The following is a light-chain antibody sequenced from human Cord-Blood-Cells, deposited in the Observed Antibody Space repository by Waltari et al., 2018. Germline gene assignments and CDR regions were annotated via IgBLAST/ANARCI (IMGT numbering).Light chain of an antibody. V-gene: IGKV3-11*01. CDR3: QQRSNWPPLT. CDR2: DAS. CDR1: QSVSSY. Sequence: DIVLTQSPATLSLSPGERGTLCCRASQSVSSYLAWYQQKPGQAPRLLIYDASNRATGIPARFSGSGSGTDFTLTISSLEPEDFAVYYCQQRSNWPPLTFGGGTKVEIK. J-gene: IGKJ4*01.